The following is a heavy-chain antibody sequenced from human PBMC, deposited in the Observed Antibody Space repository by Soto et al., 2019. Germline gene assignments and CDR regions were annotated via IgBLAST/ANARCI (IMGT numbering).Heavy chain of an antibody. Sequence: QVQLVQSGAEVKKPGASVKVSCEASGYTFTNFGITWVRQAPGHGLEWMGWISVYNGHTSYAQRFQGRVTMTTDTSTSTAYLELRSLRSDDTAVYYCARGDYGGNSDFLSNWGQGTLVTVSS. D-gene: IGHD4-17*01. CDR2: ISVYNGHT. CDR3: ARGDYGGNSDFLSN. CDR1: GYTFTNFG. V-gene: IGHV1-18*04. J-gene: IGHJ4*02.